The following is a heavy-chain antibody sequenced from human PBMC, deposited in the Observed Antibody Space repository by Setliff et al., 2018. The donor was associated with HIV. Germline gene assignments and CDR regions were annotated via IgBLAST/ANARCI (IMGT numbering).Heavy chain of an antibody. J-gene: IGHJ4*02. CDR1: GESFNTYF. V-gene: IGHV4-34*01. CDR3: AGGPGTTSIDY. CDR2: INHSGST. D-gene: IGHD1-26*01. Sequence: SETLSLTCAVYGESFNTYFWSWIRQPPGKGLEWIGQINHSGSTNYNPSLRSRVTISIGTSKNQFSLELISVTAADTAVYYCAGGPGTTSIDYWAQGTLVTVSS.